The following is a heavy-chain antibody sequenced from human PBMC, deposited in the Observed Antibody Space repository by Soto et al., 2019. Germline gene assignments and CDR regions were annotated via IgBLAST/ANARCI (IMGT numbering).Heavy chain of an antibody. CDR3: ARLNRDGYTPARAFDI. CDR2: MYNTGST. V-gene: IGHV4-59*01. Sequence: PSETLSLTCTVSGGSISGYYWSWIRQPPGKGLEWIGYMYNTGSTVYNPSFKSRVTISVDTSKNQFSLKLSSVTAADTAVYYCARLNRDGYTPARAFDIWGQGTMVTVSS. CDR1: GGSISGYY. D-gene: IGHD5-12*01. J-gene: IGHJ3*02.